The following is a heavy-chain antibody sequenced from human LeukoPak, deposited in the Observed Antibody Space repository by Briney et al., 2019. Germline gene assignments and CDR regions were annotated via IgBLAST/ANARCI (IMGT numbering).Heavy chain of an antibody. CDR1: GFSVSSYY. Sequence: GGSLRLSCAASGFSVSSYYMSWVRQAPGKGLEWVANIKQDGSEKYYVDSVKGRFTISRDNAKNSLYLQMNSLRAGDTAVYYCARDGSSLWFGELFYFDYWGQGTLVTVSS. D-gene: IGHD3-10*01. J-gene: IGHJ4*02. V-gene: IGHV3-7*03. CDR2: IKQDGSEK. CDR3: ARDGSSLWFGELFYFDY.